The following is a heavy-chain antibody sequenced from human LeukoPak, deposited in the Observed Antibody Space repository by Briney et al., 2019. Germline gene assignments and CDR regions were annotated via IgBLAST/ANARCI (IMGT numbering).Heavy chain of an antibody. Sequence: SETLSLTCTVSGYSISSGYYWGWIRQPPGKGLEWIGSIYHSGSTYYNPSLKSRVTISVDTSKNQFSLKLSSVTAADTAVYYCARVRGYDWTNWFDPWGQGTLVTVSS. CDR3: ARVRGYDWTNWFDP. CDR2: IYHSGST. D-gene: IGHD5-12*01. V-gene: IGHV4-38-2*02. CDR1: GYSISSGYY. J-gene: IGHJ5*02.